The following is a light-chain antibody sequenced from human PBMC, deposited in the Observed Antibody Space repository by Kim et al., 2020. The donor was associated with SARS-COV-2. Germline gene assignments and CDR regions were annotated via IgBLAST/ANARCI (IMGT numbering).Light chain of an antibody. CDR3: AAWDDSLNAAV. CDR1: SANSGSNT. V-gene: IGLV1-44*01. J-gene: IGLJ2*01. CDR2: SNS. Sequence: GQSVTISFCGSSANSGSNTVNVDHQLPVTAPKRLIYSNSQRPSGVPDRFSGSKSGTSASLAISGRQSEDEADYYCAAWDDSLNAAVFGGGTQLTVL.